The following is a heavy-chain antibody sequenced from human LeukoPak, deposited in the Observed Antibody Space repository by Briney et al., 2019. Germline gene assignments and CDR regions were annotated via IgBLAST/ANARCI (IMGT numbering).Heavy chain of an antibody. Sequence: SETLSLTCTVSGGSISSSSYYWGWIRQPPGKGLEWIGSIYYSGSTYYNPSLKSRVTISVDTSKNQFSLKLSSVTAADTAVYYCARESSSSLDFDYRGQGTLVTVSS. J-gene: IGHJ4*02. CDR2: IYYSGST. V-gene: IGHV4-39*07. D-gene: IGHD6-6*01. CDR3: ARESSSSLDFDY. CDR1: GGSISSSSYY.